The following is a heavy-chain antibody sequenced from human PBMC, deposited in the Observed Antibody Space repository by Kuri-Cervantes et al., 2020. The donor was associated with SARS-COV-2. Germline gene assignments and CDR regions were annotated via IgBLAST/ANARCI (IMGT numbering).Heavy chain of an antibody. CDR2: ISSSSSTI. Sequence: GGSLRLSCAASGFTFSSYSMNWVRQAPGKGLEWVSYISSSSSTIYYADSVKGRFTISRDNAKNSLYLQMNSLRDEDTAVYYCARDLVVAATRYFGDAFDIWGQGTMVTVSS. J-gene: IGHJ3*02. CDR1: GFTFSSYS. CDR3: ARDLVVAATRYFGDAFDI. D-gene: IGHD2-15*01. V-gene: IGHV3-48*02.